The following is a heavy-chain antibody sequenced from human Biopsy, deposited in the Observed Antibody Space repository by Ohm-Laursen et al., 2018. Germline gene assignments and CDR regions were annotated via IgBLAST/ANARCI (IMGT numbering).Heavy chain of an antibody. CDR3: ARGDYFDSNGYFWFDP. CDR1: GGSISSGGSY. J-gene: IGHJ5*02. Sequence: SETLSLTWTVSGGSISSGGSYWRWFRQRPGKGLEWIGYIFNSANTYYNPSLKNLITISGDTSKNQFSLKLNSVTAADTAVYYCARGDYFDSNGYFWFDPWGQGTLVTVSS. CDR2: IFNSANT. V-gene: IGHV4-31*01. D-gene: IGHD3-22*01.